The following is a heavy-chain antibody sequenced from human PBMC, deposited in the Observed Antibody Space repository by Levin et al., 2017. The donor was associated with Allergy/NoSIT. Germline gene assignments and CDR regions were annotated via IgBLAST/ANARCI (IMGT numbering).Heavy chain of an antibody. J-gene: IGHJ4*02. CDR1: GFTFSISS. Sequence: GGSLRLSCTVSGFTFSISSINWVRQAPGKGLQWVSSISPSSSYIFYADSVKGRFTLSRDDAKNSVSLQMNSLGAEDTAVYYCVRLGYCSSATCSHELYYFDHWGQGTLVTVSS. V-gene: IGHV3-21*01. CDR2: ISPSSSYI. CDR3: VRLGYCSSATCSHELYYFDH. D-gene: IGHD2-2*01.